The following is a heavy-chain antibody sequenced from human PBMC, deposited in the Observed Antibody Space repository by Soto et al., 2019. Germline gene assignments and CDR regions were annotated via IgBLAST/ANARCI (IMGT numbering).Heavy chain of an antibody. CDR2: IFQSGST. D-gene: IGHD3-10*01. J-gene: IGHJ5*02. V-gene: IGHV4-30-2*01. CDR3: AREVVTLVRGVIEIWFDP. Sequence: SETLSLTCAVSGDSISSGDHAWTWIRQPPGKGLEWIGDIFQSGSTHYNPSLKSRVTISVDRSKNQVSLRLTSVTAADTAVYYCAREVVTLVRGVIEIWFDPWGRGTLVTVSS. CDR1: GDSISSGDHA.